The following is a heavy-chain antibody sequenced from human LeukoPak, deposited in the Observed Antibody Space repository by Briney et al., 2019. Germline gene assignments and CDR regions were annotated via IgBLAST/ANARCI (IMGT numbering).Heavy chain of an antibody. Sequence: SQTLSLTCAVSGGSISSSSYYWGWIRQPPGKGLEWIGSIYYSGSTYYNPSLKSRVTISVDTSKNQFSLKLSSVTAADTAVYYCARRLDCSSTSCRYYYYYGMDVWGQGTTVTVSS. D-gene: IGHD2-2*01. V-gene: IGHV4-39*01. CDR1: GGSISSSSYY. J-gene: IGHJ6*02. CDR3: ARRLDCSSTSCRYYYYYGMDV. CDR2: IYYSGST.